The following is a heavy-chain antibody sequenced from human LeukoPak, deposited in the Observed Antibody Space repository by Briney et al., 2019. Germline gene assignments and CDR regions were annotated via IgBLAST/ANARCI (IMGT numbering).Heavy chain of an antibody. V-gene: IGHV3-7*01. J-gene: IGHJ4*02. D-gene: IGHD3-22*01. CDR1: GFTFSTYW. CDR3: VRDYPVVNPY. CDR2: IKEDGSQT. Sequence: GGSLRLSCAASGFTFSTYWMTWVRQAPGKGPEWVASIKEDGSQTKYADSFLGRFTVSRDNSKNSLFLQMNSLRVEDTAVYYCVRDYPVVNPYWGQGTRVTVSS.